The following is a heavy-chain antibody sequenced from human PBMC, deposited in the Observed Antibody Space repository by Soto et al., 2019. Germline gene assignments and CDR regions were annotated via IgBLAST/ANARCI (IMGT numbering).Heavy chain of an antibody. J-gene: IGHJ5*02. V-gene: IGHV3-48*02. Sequence: VQLVESGGGLVQPGGSLRLSCAASGFTFSSYSMNWVRQAPGKGLEWVSYISSSSSTIYYADSVKGRFTISRDNAKNSLYLQMNSLRDEDTAVYYCARGYCSSTSCYTPSGNWFDPWGQGTLVTVSS. CDR1: GFTFSSYS. D-gene: IGHD2-2*02. CDR3: ARGYCSSTSCYTPSGNWFDP. CDR2: ISSSSSTI.